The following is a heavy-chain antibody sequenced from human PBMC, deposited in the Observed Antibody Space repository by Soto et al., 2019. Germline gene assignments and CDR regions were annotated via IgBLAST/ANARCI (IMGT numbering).Heavy chain of an antibody. CDR2: IKSKTDGGTT. V-gene: IGHV3-15*01. CDR1: GFTFSNAW. CDR3: TTDHVGNYGRNYYYYYYMDV. Sequence: GGSLRLSCAASGFTFSNAWMSWVRQAPGKELEWVGRIKSKTDGGTTDYAAPVKGRFTISRDDSKNTLYLQMNSLKTEDTAVYYCTTDHVGNYGRNYYYYYYMDVWGKGTTVTVSS. D-gene: IGHD4-4*01. J-gene: IGHJ6*03.